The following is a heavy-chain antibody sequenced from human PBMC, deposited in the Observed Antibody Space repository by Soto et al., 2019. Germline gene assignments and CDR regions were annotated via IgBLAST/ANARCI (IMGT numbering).Heavy chain of an antibody. Sequence: EVQLLESGGGLVQPGGSLRLSCAASGFTFSSYAMSWVRQAPGKGLEWVSAISGSGGSTYYADSVKGRFTISRDNSKNTLYLQMNSLRAEDTAVYYCARDITGTTCFDYWGQGTLVTVSS. J-gene: IGHJ4*02. CDR1: GFTFSSYA. CDR3: ARDITGTTCFDY. CDR2: ISGSGGST. V-gene: IGHV3-23*01. D-gene: IGHD1-7*01.